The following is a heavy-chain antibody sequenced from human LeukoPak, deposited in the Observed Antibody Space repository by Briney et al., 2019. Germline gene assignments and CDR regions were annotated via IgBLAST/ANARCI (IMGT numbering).Heavy chain of an antibody. J-gene: IGHJ4*02. CDR2: ISAYNGNT. D-gene: IGHD3-3*01. V-gene: IGHV1-18*01. Sequence: APVKVSCKASGYTFTSYGISWVRQAPGQGLEWMGWISAYNGNTNYAQKLQGRVTMTTDTSTSTAYMELRSLRSDDTAVYYCASHFFGRNFDYWGQGTLVTVSS. CDR3: ASHFFGRNFDY. CDR1: GYTFTSYG.